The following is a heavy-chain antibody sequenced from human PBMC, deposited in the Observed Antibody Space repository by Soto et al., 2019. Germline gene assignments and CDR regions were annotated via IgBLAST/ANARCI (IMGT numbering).Heavy chain of an antibody. CDR1: GFTCSSYA. CDR2: ISASGDGT. Sequence: EVQLLESGGGLVQPGGSLRLSCAASGFTCSSYAMSWVRQAPGKGLEYVSSISASGDGTYFADSVKGRFTISRDNSKNTLYLQMNSLRVEDTAVYYCARTTVTKSRDYWGQGTLVTVSS. V-gene: IGHV3-23*01. J-gene: IGHJ4*02. CDR3: ARTTVTKSRDY. D-gene: IGHD4-17*01.